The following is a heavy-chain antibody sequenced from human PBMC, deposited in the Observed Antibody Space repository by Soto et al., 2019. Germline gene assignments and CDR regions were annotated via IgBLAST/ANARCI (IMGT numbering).Heavy chain of an antibody. D-gene: IGHD6-6*01. CDR1: GFTFSSHA. CDR2: ISENGNSP. CDR3: ARRQSIQFRYFDY. Sequence: GGSLRLSCAASGFTFSSHAMSWVRQAPGKGLEWVSGISENGNSPSYADSVKGRFIISRDNLKNTLLLQMSILRVEDTAVYYCARRQSIQFRYFDYWGQGTQVTVSS. J-gene: IGHJ4*02. V-gene: IGHV3-23*01.